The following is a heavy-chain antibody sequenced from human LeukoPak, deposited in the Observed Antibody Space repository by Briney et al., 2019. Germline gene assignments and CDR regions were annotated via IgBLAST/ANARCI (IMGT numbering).Heavy chain of an antibody. CDR3: ARRRYYDSSGCFDY. J-gene: IGHJ4*02. V-gene: IGHV4-39*01. D-gene: IGHD3-22*01. CDR1: GGSISSSSYY. CDR2: IYYSGST. Sequence: SETLSLTCTVSGGSISSSSYYWGWIRQPPGKGLEWIGSIYYSGSTYYNPSLKSRVTISVDASKNQFSLKLSSVTAAGTAVYYCARRRYYDSSGCFDYWGQGTLVTVSS.